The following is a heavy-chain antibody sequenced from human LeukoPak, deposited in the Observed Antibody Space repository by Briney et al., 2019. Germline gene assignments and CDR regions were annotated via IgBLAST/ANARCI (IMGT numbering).Heavy chain of an antibody. CDR1: GGSFSGYY. Sequence: ASETLSLTCAVYGGSFSGYYWSWIRQPPGKGLEWIGEINHSGSTNYNPSLKSRVTISVDTSKNQFSLKLSSVTAADTAVYYCARGGRYYYDSSGYPDYWGQGTLVTVSS. V-gene: IGHV4-34*01. CDR3: ARGGRYYYDSSGYPDY. D-gene: IGHD3-22*01. CDR2: INHSGST. J-gene: IGHJ4*02.